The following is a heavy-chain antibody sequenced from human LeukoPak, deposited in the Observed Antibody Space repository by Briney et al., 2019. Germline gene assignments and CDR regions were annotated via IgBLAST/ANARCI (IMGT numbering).Heavy chain of an antibody. D-gene: IGHD5-18*01. CDR2: IYYSGST. CDR1: GGSISSYY. Sequence: SETLSLTCTVSGGSISSYYWSWIRQPPGKGLEWIGYIYYSGSTNYNPSLKSRVTISVDTSKNQFSLKLSSVTAADTAVYYCARGGYSYGSFDYWGQGTLVTVSS. V-gene: IGHV4-59*01. J-gene: IGHJ4*02. CDR3: ARGGYSYGSFDY.